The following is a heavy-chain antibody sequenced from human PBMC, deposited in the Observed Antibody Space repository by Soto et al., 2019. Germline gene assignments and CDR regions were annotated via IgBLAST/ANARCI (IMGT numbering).Heavy chain of an antibody. CDR2: VSHSGNT. CDR1: GGSFTGHF. J-gene: IGHJ4*02. D-gene: IGHD7-27*01. V-gene: IGHV4-34*02. CDR3: ARAKFESTGWHQFDI. Sequence: VHLEQRGAGLLKPSETLSLTCTVSGGSFTGHFWSWVRQPPGKGLEWIGEVSHSGNTKYYPSLRSRVTLSVYSSKNQISLALTSVTAAYTAVYYCARAKFESTGWHQFDIWGQGTLVTVSS.